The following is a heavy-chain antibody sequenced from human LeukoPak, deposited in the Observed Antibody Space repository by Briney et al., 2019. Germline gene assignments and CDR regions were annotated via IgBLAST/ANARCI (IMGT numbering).Heavy chain of an antibody. Sequence: GGSLRLSCAASGFTFSSYAMSWVRQAPGKGLEWVSAISGSGGSTYYADSVEGRFTISRDNSKNTLYLQMNSLRAEDTAVYYCAKGPPPGYSSGWYEFYLNYWGQGTLVTVSS. D-gene: IGHD6-19*01. V-gene: IGHV3-23*01. CDR1: GFTFSSYA. CDR3: AKGPPPGYSSGWYEFYLNY. CDR2: ISGSGGST. J-gene: IGHJ4*02.